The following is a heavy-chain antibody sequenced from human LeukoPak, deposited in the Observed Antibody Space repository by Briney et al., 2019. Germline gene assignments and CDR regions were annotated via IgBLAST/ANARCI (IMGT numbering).Heavy chain of an antibody. CDR3: ARTQGASYSNYGGSFDAFDI. D-gene: IGHD4-11*01. CDR1: GYSFTSYW. J-gene: IGHJ3*02. Sequence: GESLKISCKGSGYSFTSYWIGWVRQMPGEGLEWMGIIYPGDSDTRYSPSFQGQVTISADKSISTAYLQWSSLKASGTAMYYCARTQGASYSNYGGSFDAFDIWGQGTMVTVSS. CDR2: IYPGDSDT. V-gene: IGHV5-51*01.